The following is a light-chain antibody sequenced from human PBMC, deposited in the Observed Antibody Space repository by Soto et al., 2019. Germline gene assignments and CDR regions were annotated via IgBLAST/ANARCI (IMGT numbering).Light chain of an antibody. J-gene: IGKJ5*01. V-gene: IGKV1-5*03. CDR1: QSISSR. CDR2: KAS. CDR3: QQYNSYPIT. Sequence: DIQMTQSPSTLSASVGDRVTITCRASQSISSRLAWYQQKPGKAPKLLIYKASSLESGVPSRFSGSGSGTGFTLTISSLQPDDFATYYCQQYNSYPITFGQGTRLEIK.